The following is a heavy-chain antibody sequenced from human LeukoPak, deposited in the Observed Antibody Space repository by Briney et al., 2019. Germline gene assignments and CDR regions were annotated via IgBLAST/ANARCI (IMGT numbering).Heavy chain of an antibody. V-gene: IGHV4-39*07. CDR3: ARARIQLWLQY. Sequence: PSETLSLTCIVSGGSISSTDSYWDWIRQPPGKGLEWIGEINHSGSTNYNPSLKSRVTISVDTSKNQFSLKLSSVTAADTAVYYCARARIQLWLQYWGQGTLVTVSS. CDR2: INHSGST. J-gene: IGHJ4*02. CDR1: GGSISSTDSY. D-gene: IGHD5-18*01.